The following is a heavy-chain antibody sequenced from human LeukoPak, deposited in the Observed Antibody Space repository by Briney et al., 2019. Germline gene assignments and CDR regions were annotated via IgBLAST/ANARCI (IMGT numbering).Heavy chain of an antibody. CDR1: GGSLSSGSYY. CDR3: ARDTAGEGDGHIDY. Sequence: PSQTLSLTCTVSGGSLSSGSYYWSWIRQPAGKGLEWIGRIYTSGSTNYNPSLKSRVTISVDTSKNQFSLKLSSVTAADTAVYYCARDTAGEGDGHIDYWGQGTLVTVSS. J-gene: IGHJ4*02. CDR2: IYTSGST. D-gene: IGHD5-24*01. V-gene: IGHV4-61*02.